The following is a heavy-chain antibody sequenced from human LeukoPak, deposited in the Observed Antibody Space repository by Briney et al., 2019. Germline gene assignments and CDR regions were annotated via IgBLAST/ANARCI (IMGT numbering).Heavy chain of an antibody. CDR3: AERKPETYYDILTGPGRYYYYYMDV. CDR2: INPNSGGT. Sequence: VSVKVSCKASGYTFTGYYMHWMRQAPGQGLEWMGWINPNSGGTNYAQKFQGRVTMTRDTSISTAYMELSRLRSDDTAVYYCAERKPETYYDILTGPGRYYYYYMDVWGKGTTVTISS. V-gene: IGHV1-2*02. J-gene: IGHJ6*03. D-gene: IGHD3-9*01. CDR1: GYTFTGYY.